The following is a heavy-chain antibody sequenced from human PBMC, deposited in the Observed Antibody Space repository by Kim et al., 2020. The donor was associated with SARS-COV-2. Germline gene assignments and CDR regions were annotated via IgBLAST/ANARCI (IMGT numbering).Heavy chain of an antibody. V-gene: IGHV3-7*03. J-gene: IGHJ4*02. D-gene: IGHD2-2*01. Sequence: GGSLRLSCAASGFTFATHWMTWVRQAPGKGLEWVANIKQDASEPYSLDSFQGRFTSSRDNAKTSLYLQMKSLRANHTAGYYFARTSSAYFAYWVQGTLV. CDR1: GFTFATHW. CDR2: IKQDASEP. CDR3: ARTSSAYFAY.